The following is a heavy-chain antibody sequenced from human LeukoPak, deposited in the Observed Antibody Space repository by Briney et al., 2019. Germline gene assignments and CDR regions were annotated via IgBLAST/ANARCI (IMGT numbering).Heavy chain of an antibody. CDR3: VLGTDYFDY. CDR2: IRHDGSNK. CDR1: GFPFTDYV. V-gene: IGHV3-30*02. J-gene: IGHJ4*02. Sequence: GGSLRLSCTVSGFPFTDYVIHWVRQAPGKGLEWVAFIRHDGSNKFYADSVKGRFTISIDNSKKMLYVQMNSLRAEDTAVYYCVLGTDYFDYWGQGTLVTVSS.